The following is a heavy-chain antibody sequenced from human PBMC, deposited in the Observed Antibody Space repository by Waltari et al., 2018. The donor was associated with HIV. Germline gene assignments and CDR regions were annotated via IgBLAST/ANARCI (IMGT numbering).Heavy chain of an antibody. D-gene: IGHD3-16*02. Sequence: QVQLQESGPGLVKPSETLSLTCTVSGGSISSYYWSWIRQPAGKGLEWIGRIYTSGSTNYNPALKSRVTVSVDTSKNQFSLKLSSVTAADTAVYYCAGTYYDYVWGSYRPPPFDYWGQGTLVTVSS. CDR1: GGSISSYY. J-gene: IGHJ4*02. CDR3: AGTYYDYVWGSYRPPPFDY. V-gene: IGHV4-4*07. CDR2: IYTSGST.